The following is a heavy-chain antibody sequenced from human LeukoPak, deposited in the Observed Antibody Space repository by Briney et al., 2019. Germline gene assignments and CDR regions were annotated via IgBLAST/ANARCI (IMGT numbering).Heavy chain of an antibody. V-gene: IGHV3-21*01. CDR2: ISSSSSYI. J-gene: IGHJ3*02. D-gene: IGHD3-22*01. CDR3: ARQTYYYDSSGFDI. CDR1: GFTFSSYS. Sequence: PGGSLRLSCAASGFTFSSYSMNCVRQAPGKGLEWVSSISSSSSYIYYADSVKGRFTISRDNAKNSLYLQMNSLRAEDTAVYYCARQTYYYDSSGFDIWGQGTMVTVSS.